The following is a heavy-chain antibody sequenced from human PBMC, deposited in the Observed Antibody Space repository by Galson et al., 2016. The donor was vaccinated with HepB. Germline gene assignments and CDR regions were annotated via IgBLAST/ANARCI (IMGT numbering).Heavy chain of an antibody. J-gene: IGHJ4*02. CDR1: GFSFSRYW. CDR3: ARGPSGVNGGKSDH. D-gene: IGHD4-23*01. Sequence: LRLSCAASGFSFSRYWMNWVRQAPGKGLEWVANINQDETQKYYVDSVKGRFTISRDNSGNSLFLQMSSLRAEDTAVYYCARGPSGVNGGKSDHWGQGTLVTVSS. V-gene: IGHV3-7*03. CDR2: INQDETQK.